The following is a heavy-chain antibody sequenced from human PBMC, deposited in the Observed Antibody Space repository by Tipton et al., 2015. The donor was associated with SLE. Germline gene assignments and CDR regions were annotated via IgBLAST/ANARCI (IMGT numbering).Heavy chain of an antibody. J-gene: IGHJ4*02. CDR1: GGSISGYY. V-gene: IGHV4-59*01. D-gene: IGHD5-12*01. Sequence: TLSLTRTVSGGSISGYYWSWIRQPPGKGLEWIAYIHSSGSTNYNPSLKSRVTISADTSKNQFSLKVSSVTAADTAVYYCVRVEGAYDQFYFDSWGQGALVTVSS. CDR3: VRVEGAYDQFYFDS. CDR2: IHSSGST.